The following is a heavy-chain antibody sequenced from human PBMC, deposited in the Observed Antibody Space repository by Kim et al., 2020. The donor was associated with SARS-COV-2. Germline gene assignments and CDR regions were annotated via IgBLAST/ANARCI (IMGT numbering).Heavy chain of an antibody. J-gene: IGHJ3*02. CDR3: ARIDGYNWNYEADAFDI. CDR2: IYPGDSDT. CDR1: GYSFTSYW. Sequence: GESLKISCKGSGYSFTSYWIGWVRQMPGKGLEWMGIIYPGDSDTRYSPSFQGQVTISADESISTAYLQWSSLKASDTAMYYCARIDGYNWNYEADAFDIWGQGTMVTVSS. V-gene: IGHV5-51*01. D-gene: IGHD1-7*01.